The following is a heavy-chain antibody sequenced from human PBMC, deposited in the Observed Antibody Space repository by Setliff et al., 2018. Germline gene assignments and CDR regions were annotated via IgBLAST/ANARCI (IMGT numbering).Heavy chain of an antibody. CDR1: GGTFSSYA. CDR2: MNPNSGNT. V-gene: IGHV1-8*02. J-gene: IGHJ3*02. Sequence: ASVKVSCKASGGTFSSYAISWVRQAPGQGLEWMGRMNPNSGNTGYAQKFQGRVTMTRNTSISTAYMELSSLRSEDTAVYYCARGGEVGAPYDAFDIWGQGTMVTVSS. D-gene: IGHD1-26*01. CDR3: ARGGEVGAPYDAFDI.